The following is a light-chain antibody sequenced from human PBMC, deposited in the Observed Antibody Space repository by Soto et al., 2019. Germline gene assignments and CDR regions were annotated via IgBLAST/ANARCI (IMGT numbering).Light chain of an antibody. CDR2: AAS. CDR3: QQSYSTPPVT. Sequence: HFTQSAFFVSASVGDRVTITCRASQDIRSYLAWYQRNPGKAPKLLIYAASSLQSGVPSRFSGSGSGTDFTLTISSLQPEDFATYYCQQSYSTPPVTFGGGTKVDIK. V-gene: IGKV1-39*01. CDR1: QDIRSY. J-gene: IGKJ4*01.